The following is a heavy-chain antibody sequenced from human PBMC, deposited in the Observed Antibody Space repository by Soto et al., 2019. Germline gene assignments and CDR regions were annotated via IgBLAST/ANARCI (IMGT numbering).Heavy chain of an antibody. J-gene: IGHJ5*02. Sequence: QVQLQESGPGLVKPSQTLSLTCTVSGGSISSGGYYWSWIRQHPGKGLEWIGYIYYSGSTYYNPSLKSRVTISVDTSKNQFALKLSSVTAADTAVYYCARRVVAATNWFDPWGQGTLVTVSS. CDR2: IYYSGST. CDR3: ARRVVAATNWFDP. D-gene: IGHD2-15*01. V-gene: IGHV4-31*03. CDR1: GGSISSGGYY.